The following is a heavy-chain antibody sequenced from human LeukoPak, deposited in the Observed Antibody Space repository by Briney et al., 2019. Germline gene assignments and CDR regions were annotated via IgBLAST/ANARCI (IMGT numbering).Heavy chain of an antibody. Sequence: ASVKVSCKASGYTFTSYDINWVRQATGQGLEWMGWMNPNSGNTGYAQKFQGRVTITRNTSISTAYMELSSLRSEDTAVYYCARGPVECGSTSCYLGYWFDLWGQGTLVTVSS. CDR2: MNPNSGNT. J-gene: IGHJ5*02. CDR1: GYTFTSYD. CDR3: ARGPVECGSTSCYLGYWFDL. V-gene: IGHV1-8*03. D-gene: IGHD2-2*01.